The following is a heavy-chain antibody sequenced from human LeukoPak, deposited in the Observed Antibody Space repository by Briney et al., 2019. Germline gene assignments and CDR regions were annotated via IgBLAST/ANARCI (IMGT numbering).Heavy chain of an antibody. CDR3: ARDRLEYSSSSGYYYYYMDV. J-gene: IGHJ6*03. V-gene: IGHV3-7*01. CDR2: IKQDGSEK. CDR1: GFTFSNYW. Sequence: GGSLRLSCAASGFTFSNYWMSWVRQAPGKGLEWVANIKQDGSEKSYVGSVTGRFTISRDNAKNSLYMQMNSLRAEDTAVYYYARDRLEYSSSSGYYYYYMDVWGEGTRVTVSS. D-gene: IGHD6-6*01.